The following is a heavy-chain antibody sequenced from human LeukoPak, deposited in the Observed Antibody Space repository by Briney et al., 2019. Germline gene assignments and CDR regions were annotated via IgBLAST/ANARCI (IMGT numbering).Heavy chain of an antibody. J-gene: IGHJ5*02. V-gene: IGHV4-59*01. CDR3: ARVQTGTMSFDP. CDR2: IYYSGST. Sequence: PSETLSLTCAVSGGSFSAYYWTWIRQPPGKGLEWIGYIYYSGSTNYNPSLKSRVTISVDTSKNQFSLKLSSVTAADTAVYYCARVQTGTMSFDPWGQGTLVTVSS. CDR1: GGSFSAYY. D-gene: IGHD1-7*01.